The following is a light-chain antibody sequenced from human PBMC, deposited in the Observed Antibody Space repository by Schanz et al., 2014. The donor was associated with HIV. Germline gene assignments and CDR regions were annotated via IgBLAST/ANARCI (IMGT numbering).Light chain of an antibody. CDR3: SSYTSTSTYV. CDR2: DVS. CDR1: SRDIGFYEY. V-gene: IGLV2-14*03. J-gene: IGLJ1*01. Sequence: QSALTQPAFVSGSPGQSITMSCSGSSRDIGFYEYVSWYQQHPGKVPKLLIYDVSHRPSGVSDRFSASKSGNTASLTISGLQAEDEADYYCSSYTSTSTYVFGTGTKLTVL.